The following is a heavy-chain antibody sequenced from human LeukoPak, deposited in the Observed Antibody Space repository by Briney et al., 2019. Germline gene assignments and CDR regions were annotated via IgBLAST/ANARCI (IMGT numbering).Heavy chain of an antibody. CDR1: GFTVSNSF. V-gene: IGHV3-53*01. CDR2: IYSGGDT. Sequence: GGSLRLSCAASGFTVSNSFMTWVRQAPGKGLEWVSVIYSGGDTYYTDSVKGRFTISRDNSKNTLFLQMYSLRVDDTAVYYCAKTGGSWDWGQGTLVTVSS. J-gene: IGHJ4*02. D-gene: IGHD7-27*01. CDR3: AKTGGSWD.